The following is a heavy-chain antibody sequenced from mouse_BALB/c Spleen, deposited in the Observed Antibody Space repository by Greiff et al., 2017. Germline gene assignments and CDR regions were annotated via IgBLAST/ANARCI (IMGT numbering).Heavy chain of an antibody. V-gene: IGHV1-87*01. D-gene: IGHD1-1*01. CDR2: IYPGDGDT. CDR3: ARRGLLLRYWYFDV. CDR1: GYTFTSYW. Sequence: QVHVKQSGAELARPGASVKLSCKASGYTFTSYWMQWVNQRPGQGLEWIGAIYPGDGDTRYTQKFKGKATLTADKSSSTAYMQLSSMASEDSAVYYCARRGLLLRYWYFDVWGAGTTLTVSA. J-gene: IGHJ1*01.